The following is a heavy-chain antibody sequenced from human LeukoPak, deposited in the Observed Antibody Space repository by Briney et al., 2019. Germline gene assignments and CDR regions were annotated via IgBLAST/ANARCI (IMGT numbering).Heavy chain of an antibody. V-gene: IGHV3-64*01. D-gene: IGHD2-15*01. CDR3: ARGSDCSGGSCYNYYYYYMDV. Sequence: GGSLRLSCAASGFTFSSYAMHWVRQAPGKGLEYVSAISSNGGSTYYANSVKGRFTISRDTSKNKLYLQMGSLRAEDMAVYYCARGSDCSGGSCYNYYYYYMDVWGKGTTVTVSS. CDR2: ISSNGGST. J-gene: IGHJ6*03. CDR1: GFTFSSYA.